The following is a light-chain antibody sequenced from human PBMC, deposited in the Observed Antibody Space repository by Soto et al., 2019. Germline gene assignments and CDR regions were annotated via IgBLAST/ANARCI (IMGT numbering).Light chain of an antibody. Sequence: IVMTQSPATLSVAPGERVTFSCRASQGVSRKLAWYQHKPGQAPRLLISAASTGDTGIPARFSGSGSGTEFTLTISSLQSEDCAIYYCQQYHTWPITFGGGTKVEIK. V-gene: IGKV3-15*01. CDR3: QQYHTWPIT. CDR1: QGVSRK. CDR2: AAS. J-gene: IGKJ4*01.